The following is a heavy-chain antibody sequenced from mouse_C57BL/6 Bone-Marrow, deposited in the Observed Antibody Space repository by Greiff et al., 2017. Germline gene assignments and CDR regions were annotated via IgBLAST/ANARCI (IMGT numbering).Heavy chain of an antibody. CDR2: IDPTGGGT. Sequence: QVQLQQPGAELVKPGASVKLSCKASGYTFTSYWMHWVKQRPGRGLEWIGRIDPTGGGTKYTEKFKSKDTLTVDKPSSTAYMQLSSLTSEDSAVYYCARNYWAMDYWGQGTSVTVSS. CDR3: ARNYWAMDY. J-gene: IGHJ4*01. CDR1: GYTFTSYW. D-gene: IGHD2-1*01. V-gene: IGHV1-72*01.